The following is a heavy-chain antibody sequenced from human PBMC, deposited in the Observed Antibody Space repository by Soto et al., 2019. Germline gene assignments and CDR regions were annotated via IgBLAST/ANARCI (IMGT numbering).Heavy chain of an antibody. V-gene: IGHV4-59*08. Sequence: QVQLQESGPGLVKPSETLSLICTVSGASISGHFWSWVRQPPGKGLEWIGHIFDTVTTNYRPSLKRRGTMSVDTSKSQLSLRLSSVTAADTAVYYCAINADVWGQGTTVTVSS. CDR2: IFDTVTT. CDR3: AINADV. J-gene: IGHJ6*02. CDR1: GASISGHF.